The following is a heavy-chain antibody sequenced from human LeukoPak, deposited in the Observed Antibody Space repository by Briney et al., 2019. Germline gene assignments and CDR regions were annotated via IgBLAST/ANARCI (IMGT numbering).Heavy chain of an antibody. D-gene: IGHD4-23*01. CDR3: ARDHAYGGNSWWLY. CDR1: GGTFSSYA. J-gene: IGHJ4*02. Sequence: ASVKVSCKASGGTFSSYAISWVRQAPGQGLEWMGWTNPNSGGTNYAQKFQARVTMTRDTSISTAYMELSRLRSDDTAVYYCARDHAYGGNSWWLYWGQGTLVTVSS. V-gene: IGHV1-2*02. CDR2: TNPNSGGT.